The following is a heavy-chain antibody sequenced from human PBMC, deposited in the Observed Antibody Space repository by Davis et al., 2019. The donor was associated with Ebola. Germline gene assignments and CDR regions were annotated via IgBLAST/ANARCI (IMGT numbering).Heavy chain of an antibody. CDR1: GYTFTSYG. Sequence: AASVKVSCKASGYTFTSYGISWVRQAPGQGLQWMGMINPSGGGTNYAQKFQGRVTMTRDTSISTAYMELSRLRSDDTAVYYCARRRLSFEAIDYWGQGTLVTVSS. CDR2: INPSGGGT. D-gene: IGHD1-26*01. CDR3: ARRRLSFEAIDY. V-gene: IGHV1-2*02. J-gene: IGHJ4*02.